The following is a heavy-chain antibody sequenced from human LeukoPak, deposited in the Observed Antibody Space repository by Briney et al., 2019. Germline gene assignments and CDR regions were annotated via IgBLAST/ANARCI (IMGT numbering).Heavy chain of an antibody. D-gene: IGHD1-14*01. J-gene: IGHJ4*02. V-gene: IGHV3-23*01. CDR3: ASRPRADMGPLDY. CDR2: ITGDGTRT. Sequence: GGSLRLSCAASGFTFSSCAMTWVRQAPGKGLEWVASITGDGTRTYYTDSVKGRFTISRDNSKNTLYLQMNSLRADETAIYYCASRPRADMGPLDYWGQGSLVTVST. CDR1: GFTFSSCA.